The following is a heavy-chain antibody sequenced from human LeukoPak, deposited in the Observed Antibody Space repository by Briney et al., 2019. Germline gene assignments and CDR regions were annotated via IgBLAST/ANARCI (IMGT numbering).Heavy chain of an antibody. J-gene: IGHJ4*02. D-gene: IGHD2-15*01. CDR1: GGSISSYY. CDR2: IYYSGST. CDR3: ARGRAAHFDY. V-gene: IGHV4-59*01. Sequence: SETLSLTCTVSGGSISSYYWSWIRQPPGKGLEWIGYIYYSGSTNYNPSLKSRVTISVDTSKNQFSLKLSSVTAADTPVYYCARGRAAHFDYWGQGTLVAVSS.